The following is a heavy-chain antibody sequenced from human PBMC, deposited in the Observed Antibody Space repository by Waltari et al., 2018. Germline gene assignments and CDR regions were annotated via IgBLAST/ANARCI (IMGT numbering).Heavy chain of an antibody. D-gene: IGHD5-12*01. V-gene: IGHV3-15*01. Sequence: EVQLVESGGGLVKPGGSLRLSCAASGLTFNNAWMTWVRQDPGKGLEWVGRIKSKTDGGTTDYGAPVKGRFSISRDDSKNTVYLQMDSLKTDDTAVYYCTTAPGPYDNYFDYWGQGTLVTVSS. J-gene: IGHJ4*02. CDR1: GLTFNNAW. CDR3: TTAPGPYDNYFDY. CDR2: IKSKTDGGTT.